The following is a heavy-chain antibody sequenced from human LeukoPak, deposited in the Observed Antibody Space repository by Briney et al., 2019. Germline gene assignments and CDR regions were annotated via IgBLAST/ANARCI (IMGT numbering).Heavy chain of an antibody. V-gene: IGHV4-61*02. D-gene: IGHD3-10*01. CDR2: IHHSRGT. CDR3: TRFGPDY. Sequence: SQTLSLTCSVSGGSISSGSYYWSWIRQPAGKGLEWIGTIHHSRGTNYNPSLKSRVTISLDTSKNQFSLKVNSMTAADTAMYYCTRFGPDYWGQGTLVTVSP. J-gene: IGHJ4*02. CDR1: GGSISSGSYY.